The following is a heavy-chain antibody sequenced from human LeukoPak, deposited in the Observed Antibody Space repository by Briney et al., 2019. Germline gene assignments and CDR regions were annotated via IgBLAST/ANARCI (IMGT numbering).Heavy chain of an antibody. CDR1: GGSISSSNW. J-gene: IGHJ5*02. Sequence: SETLSLTCAVSGGSISSSNWWSWVRQPPGKGLEWIGEIYHSGSTNYNPSLKSRVTISVDKSKNQFSLKLSSVTAADTAVYYCARDTEGSGSSNWFDPWGQGTLVTVSS. CDR3: ARDTEGSGSSNWFDP. V-gene: IGHV4-4*02. D-gene: IGHD3-10*01. CDR2: IYHSGST.